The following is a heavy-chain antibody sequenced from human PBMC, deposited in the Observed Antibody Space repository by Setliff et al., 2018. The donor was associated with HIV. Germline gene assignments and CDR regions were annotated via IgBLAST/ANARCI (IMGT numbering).Heavy chain of an antibody. D-gene: IGHD6-6*01. V-gene: IGHV1-18*04. J-gene: IGHJ4*02. CDR2: ISGYDGDT. CDR3: ARDTRSSIAPYNFDY. Sequence: GESLKISCRGSVNSFASYWIGWVRQMPGKGLEWMGWISGYDGDTKYARKFQGRVTLTTDTWTSTAYMELRSLRSDDTGVYYCARDTRSSIAPYNFDYWGQGTLVTVSS. CDR1: VNSFASYW.